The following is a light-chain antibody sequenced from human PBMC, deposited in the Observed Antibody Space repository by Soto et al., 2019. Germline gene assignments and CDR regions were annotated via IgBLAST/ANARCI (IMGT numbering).Light chain of an antibody. CDR2: DVS. CDR1: SSDVGGYNY. CDR3: SSSTRRSTLL. Sequence: QSALTQPASVSGSPGQSITISCTGTSSDVGGYNYVSWYQQHPGKAPKLMIYDVSSRPSGVSNRFSGSKSGNTASLTISGLQAEEGADYYCSSSTRRSTLLFGGGTKLTVL. J-gene: IGLJ2*01. V-gene: IGLV2-14*03.